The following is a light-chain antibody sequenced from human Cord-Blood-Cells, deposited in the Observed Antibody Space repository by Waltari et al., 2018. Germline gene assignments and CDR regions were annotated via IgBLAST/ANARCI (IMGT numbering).Light chain of an antibody. V-gene: IGKV2-29*02. CDR1: QSLLHIDGKTY. Sequence: DIVMTQTLLSLSVTPGQPASISCKSSQSLLHIDGKTYFYWYLQKPGQSPQLLIYEVSSRLSGGPVRVSGRWSGTDFTLKIRRVEAEDVGVYYCMQGIHLPITFGQGTRLEIK. CDR3: MQGIHLPIT. CDR2: EVS. J-gene: IGKJ5*01.